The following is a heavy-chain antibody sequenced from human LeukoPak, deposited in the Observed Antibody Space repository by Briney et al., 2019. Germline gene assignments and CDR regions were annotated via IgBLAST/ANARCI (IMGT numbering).Heavy chain of an antibody. CDR1: GFTFSNYA. D-gene: IGHD3-22*01. V-gene: IGHV3-23*01. J-gene: IGHJ1*01. Sequence: GGSLRLSCAASGFTFSNYAITWVRQAPGKGLEWVSTISSSGSNTYYADSVKGRFTISRDNSKNMLYLQMNSLRAEDTAVYYCAKDGHYDSSGFTLQYWGQGTLVTVSS. CDR2: ISSSGSNT. CDR3: AKDGHYDSSGFTLQY.